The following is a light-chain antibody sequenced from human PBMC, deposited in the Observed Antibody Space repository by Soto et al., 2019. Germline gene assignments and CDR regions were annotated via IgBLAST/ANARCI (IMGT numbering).Light chain of an antibody. Sequence: EIVLTQSPATLSLSPGERATLSCRASQSVYRYLAWYQQKPGQAPRLLIYDASKKATGIPARFSGSGSVTDLTLTISSLEPEDVVDYYCQQRSNWPPTWTFGQGTKNEIK. CDR3: QQRSNWPPTWT. J-gene: IGKJ1*01. V-gene: IGKV3-11*01. CDR1: QSVYRY. CDR2: DAS.